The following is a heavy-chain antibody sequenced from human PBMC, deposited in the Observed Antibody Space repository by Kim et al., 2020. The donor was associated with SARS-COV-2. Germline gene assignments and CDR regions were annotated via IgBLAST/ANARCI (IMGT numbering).Heavy chain of an antibody. D-gene: IGHD3-22*01. CDR1: GFTFNFFG. CDR3: GRGDDSTGYLDY. V-gene: IGHV3-33*01. CDR2: IWYDGSIE. Sequence: GGSLRLSCAASGFTFNFFGMHWVRQVPGKGLEWVAVIWYDGSIEEYADSVKGRFTISRDNSKSTLYLQMNSLRAEDTAVYFCGRGDDSTGYLDYWGQGTLVTVSS. J-gene: IGHJ4*02.